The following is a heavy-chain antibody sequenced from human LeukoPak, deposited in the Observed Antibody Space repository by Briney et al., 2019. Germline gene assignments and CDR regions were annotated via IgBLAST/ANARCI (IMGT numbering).Heavy chain of an antibody. Sequence: GGTLRLSCAASGFTFSSYGMSWVRQAPGKGLEWVSGIRGSGGSTCYADSVKGRFTISRDNSKNTLYLQMNSLRAEDTAVYYCARGPSGYHNTGGQGTLVTVSS. V-gene: IGHV3-23*01. D-gene: IGHD5-12*01. J-gene: IGHJ4*02. CDR2: IRGSGGST. CDR1: GFTFSSYG. CDR3: ARGPSGYHNT.